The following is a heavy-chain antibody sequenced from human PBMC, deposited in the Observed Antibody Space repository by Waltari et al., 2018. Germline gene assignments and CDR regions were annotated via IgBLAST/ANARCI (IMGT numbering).Heavy chain of an antibody. CDR2: MNPNSGNT. J-gene: IGHJ3*02. CDR1: GYTFTSYD. V-gene: IGHV1-8*01. Sequence: QVQLVQSGAEVKKPGASVKVSCKASGYTFTSYDINWVRQGTGQGREWMGWMNPNSGNTGYAQKFQGRVTMTRNTSISTAYMELSSLRSEDTAVYYCARTPRYYDILTGYYNDAFDIWGQGTMVTVSS. CDR3: ARTPRYYDILTGYYNDAFDI. D-gene: IGHD3-9*01.